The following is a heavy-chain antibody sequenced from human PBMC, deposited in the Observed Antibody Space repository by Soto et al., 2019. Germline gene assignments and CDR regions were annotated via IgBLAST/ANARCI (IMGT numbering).Heavy chain of an antibody. J-gene: IGHJ6*02. V-gene: IGHV4-39*01. CDR2: IYSIGNT. CDR3: RRSSRYSTDV. Sequence: SETLSLTCAVSGGSIRSSAYWGWIRQPPGKGLEWIGSIYSIGNTYYNPSLKSGVTISADTSKNQFSLNLISVTAADTAVYYCRRSSRYSTDVWGQGITVTVSS. CDR1: GGSIRSSAY. D-gene: IGHD6-19*01.